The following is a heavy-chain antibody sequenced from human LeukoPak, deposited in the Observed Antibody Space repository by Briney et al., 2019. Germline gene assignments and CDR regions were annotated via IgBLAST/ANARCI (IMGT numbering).Heavy chain of an antibody. CDR2: INPSSGGT. V-gene: IGHV1-2*02. J-gene: IGHJ4*02. Sequence: ALVKVSCKASGYTFTGYYMHWVRQAPGQGLEWMGWINPSSGGTKYAQKFQGRVTMTRDTSISTVYMEPSSLRSDDTAVYYCARARGYCSSTKCYDDHDYWGQGTLVTVSS. CDR1: GYTFTGYY. D-gene: IGHD2-2*01. CDR3: ARARGYCSSTKCYDDHDY.